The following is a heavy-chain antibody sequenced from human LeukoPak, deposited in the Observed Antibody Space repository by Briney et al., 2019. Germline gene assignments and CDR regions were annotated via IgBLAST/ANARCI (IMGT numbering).Heavy chain of an antibody. CDR2: ISSSSSYI. CDR3: ASDIVVVPAAIGSAFDI. CDR1: GFTFSSYS. Sequence: GGSLRLSCAASGFTFSSYSMNWVRQAPGEGLEWVSSISSSSSYIYHADSVKGRFTISRDNAKNSLYLQMNSLRAEDTAVYYCASDIVVVPAAIGSAFDIWGQGTMVTVSS. D-gene: IGHD2-2*02. V-gene: IGHV3-21*01. J-gene: IGHJ3*02.